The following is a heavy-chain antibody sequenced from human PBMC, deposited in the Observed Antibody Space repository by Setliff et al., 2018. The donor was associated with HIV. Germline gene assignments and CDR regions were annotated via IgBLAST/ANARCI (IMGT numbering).Heavy chain of an antibody. D-gene: IGHD3-9*01. CDR1: GGSISSRSYY. V-gene: IGHV4-61*09. Sequence: LSLTCSVSGGSISSRSYYWSWIRQSAGKGLEWIGHIHTSGDTDYSPSLNSRVTISIDTSKKQFSLKLSSVTAADTAMYYCARRESYYDILTGPAFDAFDIWGQGTMVTVSS. CDR3: ARRESYYDILTGPAFDAFDI. CDR2: IHTSGDT. J-gene: IGHJ3*02.